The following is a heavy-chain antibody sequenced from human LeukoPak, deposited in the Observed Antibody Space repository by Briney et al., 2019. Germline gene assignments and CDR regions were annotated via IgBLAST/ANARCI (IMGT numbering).Heavy chain of an antibody. V-gene: IGHV4-59*01. CDR1: GGSISSYY. CDR2: VYYSGST. CDR3: ARSPTYDFWSGYFDY. J-gene: IGHJ4*02. Sequence: SETLSLTCTVSGGSISSYYWSWIRQPPGKGLEWIGYVYYSGSTNYNPSLKSRVTISVYTSKNQFSLKLSSVTAADTAVYYCARSPTYDFWSGYFDYWGQGTLVTVSS. D-gene: IGHD3-3*01.